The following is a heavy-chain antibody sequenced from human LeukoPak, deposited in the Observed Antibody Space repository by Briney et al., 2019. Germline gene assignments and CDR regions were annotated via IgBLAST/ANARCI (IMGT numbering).Heavy chain of an antibody. CDR3: ARAWSYGYSNFDY. D-gene: IGHD5-18*01. J-gene: IGHJ4*02. CDR2: INHSGST. CDR1: GGSFSGYY. V-gene: IGHV4-34*01. Sequence: SETLSLTCAVYGGSFSGYYWSWIRQPPGKGLEWIGEINHSGSTNYNPSLKSRVTISVDTSKNQFSLKLSSVTAADTAVYYCARAWSYGYSNFDYWGQGTLVTASS.